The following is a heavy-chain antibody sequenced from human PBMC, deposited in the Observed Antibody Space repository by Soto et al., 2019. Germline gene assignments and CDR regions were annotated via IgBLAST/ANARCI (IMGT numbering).Heavy chain of an antibody. CDR1: GFTFSSYA. V-gene: IGHV3-30*04. CDR3: ARDEESRFDP. CDR2: ISYDGSNK. Sequence: QVQLVESGGGVVQPGRSLRLSCAASGFTFSSYAMHWVRQAPGKGLEWVAVISYDGSNKYYADSVKGRFTISRDNSKNTLYLQMNSLRAEDTAVYYCARDEESRFDPWGQGTLVTVSS. J-gene: IGHJ5*02.